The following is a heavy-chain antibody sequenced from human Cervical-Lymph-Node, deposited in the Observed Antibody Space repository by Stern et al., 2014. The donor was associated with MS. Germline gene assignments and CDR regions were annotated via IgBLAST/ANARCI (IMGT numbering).Heavy chain of an antibody. Sequence: QLVQSGAEVKKPGSSVKVSCQASGGSFINNVISWVRQAPGQGLEWMGGTIPIFGTALYAPKFRGRVTITADESTPPAYMELSSLRSDDTAFYFWARAASTTSSYNFWGPGTLVTVSS. D-gene: IGHD3-10*01. CDR2: TIPIFGTA. CDR1: GGSFINNV. J-gene: IGHJ4*02. V-gene: IGHV1-69*01. CDR3: ARAASTTSSYNF.